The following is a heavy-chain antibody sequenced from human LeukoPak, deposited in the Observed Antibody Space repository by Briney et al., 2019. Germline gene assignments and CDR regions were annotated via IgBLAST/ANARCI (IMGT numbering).Heavy chain of an antibody. D-gene: IGHD3-22*01. Sequence: EASVKVSCKASGYTFTGYYMHWVRQAPGQGLEWMGWINPNSGGTNYAQKFQGRVTMTRDTSISTAYVELSRLRSDDTAVYYCARGPWFYDSSGYSDYWGQGTLVTVSS. V-gene: IGHV1-2*02. CDR3: ARGPWFYDSSGYSDY. J-gene: IGHJ4*02. CDR1: GYTFTGYY. CDR2: INPNSGGT.